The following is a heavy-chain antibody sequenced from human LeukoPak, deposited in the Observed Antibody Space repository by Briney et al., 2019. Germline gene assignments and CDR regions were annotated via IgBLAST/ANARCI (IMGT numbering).Heavy chain of an antibody. CDR2: IYYSGTT. J-gene: IGHJ4*02. V-gene: IGHV4-59*11. Sequence: PSETLSLTCTVSGGSISSHYWSWIRQPPGKGLEWIGYIYYSGTTNYNPSLKSRVTISVDTSKNQFSLRLSSVTAADTAVYYCARGGGTSDYWGQGTLVTVSS. D-gene: IGHD1-1*01. CDR3: ARGGGTSDY. CDR1: GGSISSHY.